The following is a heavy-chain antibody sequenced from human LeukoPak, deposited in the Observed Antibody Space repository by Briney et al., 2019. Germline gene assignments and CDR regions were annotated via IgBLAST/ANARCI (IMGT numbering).Heavy chain of an antibody. Sequence: SETLSLTCTVSGGSISSGGYYWSWIRQHPGKGLEWIGYIYYSGSTYYNPSLKSRVTISVDTSKNQFSLKLSSVIAADTAVYYCARDQQYCSSTSCYSNFDYWGQGTLVTVSS. CDR3: ARDQQYCSSTSCYSNFDY. J-gene: IGHJ4*02. CDR2: IYYSGST. V-gene: IGHV4-31*03. D-gene: IGHD2-2*01. CDR1: GGSISSGGYY.